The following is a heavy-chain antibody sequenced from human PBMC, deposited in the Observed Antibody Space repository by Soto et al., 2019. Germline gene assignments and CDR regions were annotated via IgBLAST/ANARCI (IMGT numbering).Heavy chain of an antibody. CDR1: GGTFSSFT. V-gene: IGHV1-69*01. J-gene: IGHJ6*02. D-gene: IGHD1-26*01. Sequence: QVQLVQSGAEVKKPGSSVKVSCKASGGTFSSFTISWVRQAPGQGLEWMGGIIPIYGTANYAQKFQGRVTITADASTMTAYMELSSLRSEDTAVYYCAKDRRADWESYSFYAMDVWVQVTTVTVSS. CDR3: AKDRRADWESYSFYAMDV. CDR2: IIPIYGTA.